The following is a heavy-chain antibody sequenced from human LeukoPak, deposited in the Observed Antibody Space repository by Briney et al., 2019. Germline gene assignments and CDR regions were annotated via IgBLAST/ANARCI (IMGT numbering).Heavy chain of an antibody. V-gene: IGHV1-2*04. Sequence: ASVKVSCKASGDTFTGYYMHWVRQAPGQGLEWMGWINPNSGGTKYAQKFQGWVTMTRDTSISTAYMGLSRLRSDDTAVYYCAREAGYGMDVWGQGTTVTVSS. CDR3: AREAGYGMDV. J-gene: IGHJ6*02. CDR1: GDTFTGYY. CDR2: INPNSGGT.